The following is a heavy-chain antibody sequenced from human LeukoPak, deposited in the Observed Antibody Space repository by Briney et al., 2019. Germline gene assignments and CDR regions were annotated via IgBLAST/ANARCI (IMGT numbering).Heavy chain of an antibody. CDR3: ARQKSGDTAMAFDY. D-gene: IGHD5-18*01. J-gene: IGHJ4*02. CDR1: GGSISSSSYY. Sequence: SETLSLTCTVSGGSISSSSYYWGWIRQPPGKGLEWIGSIYYSGSTYYNPSLKSRVTISVDTSKNQFSLKLSSVTAADMAVYYCARQKSGDTAMAFDYWGQGTLVTVSS. CDR2: IYYSGST. V-gene: IGHV4-39*07.